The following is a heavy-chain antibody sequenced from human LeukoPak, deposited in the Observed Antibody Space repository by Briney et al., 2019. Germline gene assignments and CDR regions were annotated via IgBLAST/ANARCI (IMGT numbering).Heavy chain of an antibody. J-gene: IGHJ4*02. D-gene: IGHD6-13*01. CDR1: GFTSSSYA. CDR3: ARDRGAAGPFDY. V-gene: IGHV3-30-3*01. Sequence: GGSLRLSCAASGFTSSSYAMHWVRQAPGKGLEWVAVISYDGSNKYYADSVKGRFTISRDNSKNTLYLQMNSLRAEDTAVYYCARDRGAAGPFDYWGQGTLVTVSS. CDR2: ISYDGSNK.